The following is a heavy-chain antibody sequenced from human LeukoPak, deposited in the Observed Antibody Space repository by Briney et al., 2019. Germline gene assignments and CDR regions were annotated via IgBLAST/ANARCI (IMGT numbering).Heavy chain of an antibody. D-gene: IGHD3-22*01. CDR1: GFTFSSYA. Sequence: QPGGSLRLSCAASGFTFSSYAMHWVRQAPGKGLEWVAFIQFGGSNKYYADSVKGRFTISRDNAKNSLYLQMNSLRAEDTAVYYCARDLRSYYYDSSGYYSRFDLWGRGTLVTVSS. CDR3: ARDLRSYYYDSSGYYSRFDL. CDR2: IQFGGSNK. J-gene: IGHJ2*01. V-gene: IGHV3-30*02.